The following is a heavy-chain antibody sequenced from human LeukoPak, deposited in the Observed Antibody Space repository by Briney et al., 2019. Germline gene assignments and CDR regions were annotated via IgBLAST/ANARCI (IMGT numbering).Heavy chain of an antibody. D-gene: IGHD3-10*01. CDR1: GGPISSSNW. Sequence: SGTLSLTCAVSGGPISSSNWWSWVRQPPGKGLEWIGEIYHSGSTNYNPSLKSRVTISVDKSKNQFSLKLSSVTAADTAVYYCARYPSHGSGSYSGLFDPWGQGTLVTVSS. V-gene: IGHV4-4*02. J-gene: IGHJ5*02. CDR3: ARYPSHGSGSYSGLFDP. CDR2: IYHSGST.